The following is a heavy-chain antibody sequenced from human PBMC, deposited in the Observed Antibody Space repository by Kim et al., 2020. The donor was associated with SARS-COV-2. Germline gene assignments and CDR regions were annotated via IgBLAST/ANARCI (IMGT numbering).Heavy chain of an antibody. Sequence: GGSLRLSCAASGFTFSTYAMSWVRQAPGKGLEWVSTISGSGGYTNDADSVKGRFTISRDNSRNTLYLQMNSLRAEDTAVDYCAKGLCSNANCYRFDYWGQGTLVTVSS. CDR1: GFTFSTYA. V-gene: IGHV3-23*01. CDR2: ISGSGGYT. J-gene: IGHJ4*02. CDR3: AKGLCSNANCYRFDY. D-gene: IGHD2-2*01.